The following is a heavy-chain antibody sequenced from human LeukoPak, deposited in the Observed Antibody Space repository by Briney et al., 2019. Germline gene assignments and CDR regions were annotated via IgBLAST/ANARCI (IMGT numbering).Heavy chain of an antibody. CDR2: INPSGGST. CDR1: GYTFTSYY. J-gene: IGHJ3*02. V-gene: IGHV1-46*01. CDR3: ARDVGAYGDHDAFDI. Sequence: ASVKVSCKESGYTFTSYYMHWVRQAPGQGLEWMGIINPSGGSTSYAQKFQGRVTMTRDMSTSTVYMELSSLRSEDTAVYYCARDVGAYGDHDAFDIWGQGTMVTVSS. D-gene: IGHD4-17*01.